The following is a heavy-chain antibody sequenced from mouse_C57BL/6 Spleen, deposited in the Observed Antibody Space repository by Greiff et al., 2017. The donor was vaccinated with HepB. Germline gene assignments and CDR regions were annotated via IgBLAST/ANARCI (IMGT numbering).Heavy chain of an antibody. J-gene: IGHJ3*01. CDR1: GYSITSGYY. CDR3: ARLYGSY. Sequence: EVQLQESGPGLVKPSQSLSLTCSVTGYSITSGYYWNWIRQFPGNKLEWMGYISYDGSNNYNPSLKNRISITRDTSKNQFFLKLNSVTTEDTATYYCARLYGSYWGQGTLVTVSA. V-gene: IGHV3-6*01. D-gene: IGHD2-2*01. CDR2: ISYDGSN.